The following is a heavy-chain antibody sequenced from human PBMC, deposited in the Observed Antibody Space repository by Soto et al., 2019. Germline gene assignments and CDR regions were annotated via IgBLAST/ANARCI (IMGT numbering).Heavy chain of an antibody. Sequence: SSETLSLTCTVSGGSIISGGYYWSWIRQHPGKGLEWIGYIYYSGSTYYNPSLKSRVTISVDTSKNQFSLKLSSVTAADTAVYYCARALFVDYGDPEPFDYWGQGTLVTVSS. CDR2: IYYSGST. CDR3: ARALFVDYGDPEPFDY. V-gene: IGHV4-31*03. CDR1: GGSIISGGYY. J-gene: IGHJ4*02. D-gene: IGHD4-17*01.